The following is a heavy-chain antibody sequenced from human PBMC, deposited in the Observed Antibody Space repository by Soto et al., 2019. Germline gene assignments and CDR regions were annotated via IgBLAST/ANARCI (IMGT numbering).Heavy chain of an antibody. CDR1: GFTFSDYY. CDR3: ARDVYGGKGDSDY. CDR2: ISSSSSYT. Sequence: GGSLRLSCAASGFTFSDYYMSWIRQAPGKGLEWVSYISSSSSYTNYADSVKGRFTISRDNAKNSLYLQMNSLRAEDTAVYYCARDVYGGKGDSDYWGQGTLVTVSS. D-gene: IGHD4-17*01. V-gene: IGHV3-11*06. J-gene: IGHJ4*02.